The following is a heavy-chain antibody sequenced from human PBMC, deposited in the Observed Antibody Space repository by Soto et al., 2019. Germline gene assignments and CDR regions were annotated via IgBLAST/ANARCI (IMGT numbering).Heavy chain of an antibody. D-gene: IGHD2-21*02. CDR2: ISTYNGST. V-gene: IGHV1-18*01. CDR3: ARAWVVVTAPDY. J-gene: IGHJ4*02. CDR1: GYTFTSYG. Sequence: ASVKVSCKASGYTFTSYGISWVRQAPGQGLEWMGWISTYNGSTSYAQKFQGRVTITRDTSASTAYMELSSLRSEDTAVYYCARAWVVVTAPDYWGQGTLVTVSS.